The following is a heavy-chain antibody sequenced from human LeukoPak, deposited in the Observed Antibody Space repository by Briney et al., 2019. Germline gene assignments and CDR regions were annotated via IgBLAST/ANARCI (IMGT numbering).Heavy chain of an antibody. CDR3: ARAQITMVRGTGYFDY. Sequence: SETLSLTCTVSGGSISSGDYYWSWIRQPPGKGLEWIGYIYYSGSTYYNPSLKSRVTISVDTSKNQFSLKLSSVTAADTAVYYCARAQITMVRGTGYFDYWGQGTLVTVSS. J-gene: IGHJ4*02. D-gene: IGHD3-10*01. V-gene: IGHV4-30-4*01. CDR1: GGSISSGDYY. CDR2: IYYSGST.